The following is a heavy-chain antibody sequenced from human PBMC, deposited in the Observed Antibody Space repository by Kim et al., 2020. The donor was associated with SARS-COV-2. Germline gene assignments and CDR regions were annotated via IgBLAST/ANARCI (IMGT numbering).Heavy chain of an antibody. D-gene: IGHD6-6*01. CDR1: GYTFINHG. Sequence: ASVKVSCKTSGYTFINHGVSWVRQAPGQGLEWMGWISAYNGYTNYARKFQGRVTMTRDTSTSTVYIEVTSLRSDDTAVYYCARDRVYTSSPADTFDVWGQGTLVSVSS. V-gene: IGHV1-18*01. J-gene: IGHJ3*01. CDR2: ISAYNGYT. CDR3: ARDRVYTSSPADTFDV.